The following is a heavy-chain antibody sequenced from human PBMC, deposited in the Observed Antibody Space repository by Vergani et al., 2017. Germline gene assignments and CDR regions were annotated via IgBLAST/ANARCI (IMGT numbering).Heavy chain of an antibody. D-gene: IGHD6-19*01. CDR2: IVVGSGNT. J-gene: IGHJ6*02. CDR1: GFTFTSSA. Sequence: QMQLVQSGPEVKKPGTSVKVSCKASGFTFTSSAVQWVRQARGQRLEWIGWIVVGSGNTNYAQKFQERVTITRDMSTSTAYMELSSLRSEDTAVYYCAADWGAVAGTGDYYYYGMDVWGQGTTVTVSS. CDR3: AADWGAVAGTGDYYYYGMDV. V-gene: IGHV1-58*01.